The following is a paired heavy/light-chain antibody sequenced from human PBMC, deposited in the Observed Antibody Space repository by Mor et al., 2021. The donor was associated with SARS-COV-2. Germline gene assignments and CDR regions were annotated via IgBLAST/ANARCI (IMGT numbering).Heavy chain of an antibody. Sequence: QVQLVESGGGVVQPGRSLRLSCAASGFTFSSYAMHWVRQAPGKGLEWVAVISYDGSNKYYADSVKGRFTISRDNSKNTLYLQMNSLRAEDTAVYYCAGTQYYDFWSGYMSYYGMDVWGQGTTVTVSS. J-gene: IGHJ6*02. D-gene: IGHD3-3*01. CDR2: ISYDGSNK. CDR3: AGTQYYDFWSGYMSYYGMDV. V-gene: IGHV3-30-3*01. CDR1: GFTFSSYA.
Light chain of an antibody. J-gene: IGLJ3*02. CDR2: EVN. CDR1: SSDIGGYNH. Sequence: QSALTQPPSASGSPGQSVTISCTGTSSDIGGYNHVCWYQHHPGKAPKLIIYEVNERPSGVPDRFSGSKSGNTASLTVSGLQAEDEADYYCNSYAGNSWVFGGGTKLTVL. V-gene: IGLV2-8*01. CDR3: NSYAGNSWV.